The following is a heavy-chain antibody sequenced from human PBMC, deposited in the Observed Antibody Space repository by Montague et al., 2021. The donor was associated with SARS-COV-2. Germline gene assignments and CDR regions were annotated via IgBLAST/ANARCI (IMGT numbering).Heavy chain of an antibody. D-gene: IGHD2-8*01. CDR2: IYYSGST. CDR1: GGSTSGYY. V-gene: IGHV4-59*01. Sequence: SETLSLTCTVSGGSTSGYYWSWIRQSPGKGLEWIGYIYYSGSTKYNPFLESRVTVSVDRSKNQVSRKLSSVTPADTAVYYCARPLRSCSNGVCRTYYYYAMDVWGQGTTVTVSS. CDR3: ARPLRSCSNGVCRTYYYYAMDV. J-gene: IGHJ6*02.